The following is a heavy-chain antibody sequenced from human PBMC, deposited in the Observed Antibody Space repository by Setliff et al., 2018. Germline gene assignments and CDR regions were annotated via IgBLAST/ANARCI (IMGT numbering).Heavy chain of an antibody. J-gene: IGHJ3*02. CDR1: GYSFTRYW. D-gene: IGHD3-22*01. Sequence: PGESLKTSCNGSGYSFTRYWNGWVRQMPGKGLEWMGIIYPGDSDTRYSPSFQGQVTISADKSNSTAYLQWSSLKASDTAMYYCASTLYYYDSSGYGAFDIWGQGTMVTVSS. CDR2: IYPGDSDT. V-gene: IGHV5-51*01. CDR3: ASTLYYYDSSGYGAFDI.